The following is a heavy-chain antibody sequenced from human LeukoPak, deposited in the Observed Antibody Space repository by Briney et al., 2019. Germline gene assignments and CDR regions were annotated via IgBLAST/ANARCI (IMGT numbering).Heavy chain of an antibody. V-gene: IGHV1-69*13. CDR2: IIPIFGTA. CDR3: AKDFKGLTIVAAGAFDY. CDR1: GDTFSSYA. J-gene: IGHJ4*02. D-gene: IGHD6-13*01. Sequence: ASVEVSCKTSGDTFSSYAISWVRQAPGQGLEWMGGIIPIFGTANYAQKFQGRVTITADESTSTAYMELTSLRSEDTGVYYCAKDFKGLTIVAAGAFDYWGQGTLVTVSS.